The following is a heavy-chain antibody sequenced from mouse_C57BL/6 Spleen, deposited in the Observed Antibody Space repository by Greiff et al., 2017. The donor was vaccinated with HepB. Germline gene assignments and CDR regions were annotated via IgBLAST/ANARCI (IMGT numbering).Heavy chain of an antibody. CDR1: GFTFSDYG. J-gene: IGHJ2*01. D-gene: IGHD1-1*01. Sequence: EVQLVESGGGLVKPGGSLKLSCAASGFTFSDYGMHWVRQAPEKGLEWVAYISSGSSTIYYADTVKGRFTISRDNAKNTLFLQMTSLRSEDTAMYYCAKSGTTVVASYYFDYWGQGTTLTVSS. V-gene: IGHV5-17*01. CDR2: ISSGSSTI. CDR3: AKSGTTVVASYYFDY.